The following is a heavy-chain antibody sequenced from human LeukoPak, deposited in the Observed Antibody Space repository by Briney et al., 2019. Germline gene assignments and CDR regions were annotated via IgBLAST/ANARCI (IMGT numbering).Heavy chain of an antibody. Sequence: PSETLSLTCTVSGGSISSYYWSWIRQPPGKGLEWIGYNYYSGSTNYNPSLKSRVTISVDTSKNQFSLKLSSVTAADTAVYYCARGMAAAGTPIDYWGQGTLVTVSS. CDR3: ARGMAAAGTPIDY. CDR2: NYYSGST. D-gene: IGHD6-13*01. V-gene: IGHV4-59*08. CDR1: GGSISSYY. J-gene: IGHJ4*02.